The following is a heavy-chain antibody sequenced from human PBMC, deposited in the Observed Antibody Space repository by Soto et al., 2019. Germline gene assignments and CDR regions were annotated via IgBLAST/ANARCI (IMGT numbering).Heavy chain of an antibody. Sequence: EVQLVESGGGLVQPGGSLRLSCAASGFTFSSYWMRWVRQAPGKGLVWVSRINSDGSSTSYADSVKGRFTISRDNAKNTLYLQMNSLRAEDTAVYYCARMGIVDYYDSSGYYYDFNYWYFDLWGRGTLVTVSS. V-gene: IGHV3-74*01. D-gene: IGHD3-22*01. CDR2: INSDGSST. CDR1: GFTFSSYW. CDR3: ARMGIVDYYDSSGYYYDFNYWYFDL. J-gene: IGHJ2*01.